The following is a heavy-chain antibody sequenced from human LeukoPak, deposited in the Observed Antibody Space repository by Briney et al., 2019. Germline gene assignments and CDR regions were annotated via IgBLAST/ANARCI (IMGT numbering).Heavy chain of an antibody. CDR2: IYYSGST. D-gene: IGHD6-13*01. CDR3: ARDQGSWGFDY. CDR1: GGSISSYY. V-gene: IGHV4-59*12. J-gene: IGHJ4*02. Sequence: SETLSLTCTVSGGSISSYYWSWIRQPPGKGLEWIGYIYYSGSTNYNPSLKSRVTISVDTSKNQFSLKLSSVIAADTAVYYCARDQGSWGFDYWGQGTLVTVSS.